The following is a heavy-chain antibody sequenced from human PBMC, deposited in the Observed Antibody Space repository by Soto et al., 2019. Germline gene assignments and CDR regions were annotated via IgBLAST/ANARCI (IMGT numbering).Heavy chain of an antibody. Sequence: GESLKISCNGSGYSFTSYWIGWVRQMPGKGLEWMGIIYPGDSDTRYSPSFQGQVTISADKSISTAYLQWSSLKASDTAMYYCARWAAAGTNYYYGMDVWGQGTTVTVSS. CDR2: IYPGDSDT. J-gene: IGHJ6*02. D-gene: IGHD6-13*01. CDR1: GYSFTSYW. CDR3: ARWAAAGTNYYYGMDV. V-gene: IGHV5-51*01.